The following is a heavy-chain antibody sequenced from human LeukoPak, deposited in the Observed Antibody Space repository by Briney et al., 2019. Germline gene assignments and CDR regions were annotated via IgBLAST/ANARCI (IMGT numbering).Heavy chain of an antibody. V-gene: IGHV4-4*07. D-gene: IGHD6-19*01. CDR1: GGSISSYY. J-gene: IGHJ4*02. CDR2: IHTSGST. Sequence: SSETLSLTCTVSGGSISSYYWNWIRQPAGKGLEWIGRIHTSGSTNYNPSLKSRVTMSVDTSKNQFSLKLSSVTAADTAVYYCARGKVVAGTPGQNSWDYWGQGTLVTVSS. CDR3: ARGKVVAGTPGQNSWDY.